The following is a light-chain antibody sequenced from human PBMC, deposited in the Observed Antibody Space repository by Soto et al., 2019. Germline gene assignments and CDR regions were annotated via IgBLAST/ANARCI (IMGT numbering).Light chain of an antibody. J-gene: IGKJ4*01. CDR1: QSVSSSY. Sequence: EIVLTQAPGTLSLSPGERATLSCRASQSVSSSYIVWHQQKPGQAHRLLIYDASSRATGIPDRFSGSGSGTDFTLTISRLEPEDFAVYYCQQYGSSPLYFGGGTKVEIK. CDR3: QQYGSSPLY. V-gene: IGKV3-20*01. CDR2: DAS.